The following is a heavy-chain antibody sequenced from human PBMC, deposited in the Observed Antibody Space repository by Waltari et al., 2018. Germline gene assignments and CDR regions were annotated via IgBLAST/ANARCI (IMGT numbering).Heavy chain of an antibody. D-gene: IGHD1-26*01. CDR3: ATALGELLGQGAFDI. CDR1: GYTFTSYD. J-gene: IGHJ3*02. Sequence: QVQLVQSGAEVKKPGASVKVSCKASGYTFTSYDINWVRQATGQGLEWMGWMNPNSGNTGYAQKFQGRVTMTRNTSISTAYMELSSLRAEDTAVYYCATALGELLGQGAFDIWGQGTMVTVSS. CDR2: MNPNSGNT. V-gene: IGHV1-8*01.